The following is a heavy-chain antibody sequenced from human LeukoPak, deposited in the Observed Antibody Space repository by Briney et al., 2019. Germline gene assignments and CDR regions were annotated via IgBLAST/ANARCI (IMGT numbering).Heavy chain of an antibody. V-gene: IGHV3-53*01. CDR2: IYSGGST. J-gene: IGHJ4*02. D-gene: IGHD3-22*01. CDR1: GLTVSSNY. CDR3: ARVTLRNHDRSGYSWTIDY. Sequence: PGGPLRLSCAASGLTVSSNYMSWVRQAPGQGLDWVAVIYSGGSTYYAGSVKGRFIISRDNSRNTLDLQMNSLRAEDTAVYYCARVTLRNHDRSGYSWTIDYWGQGILVTVSP.